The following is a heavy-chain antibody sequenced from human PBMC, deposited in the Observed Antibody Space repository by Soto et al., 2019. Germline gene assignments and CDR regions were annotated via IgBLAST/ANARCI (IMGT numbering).Heavy chain of an antibody. CDR1: GYSISSGYF. J-gene: IGHJ2*01. CDR3: ARMSYFYDKWYFDL. D-gene: IGHD3-22*01. CDR2: IYHSGST. Sequence: SETLSLTCAVSGYSISSGYFWGWIRQSPGKGLEWIGRIYHSGSTHYNPSLKSRVTISVDTSQNQFTLKLNSVTAADTATYYCARMSYFYDKWYFDLWGRGTLVTVSS. V-gene: IGHV4-38-2*01.